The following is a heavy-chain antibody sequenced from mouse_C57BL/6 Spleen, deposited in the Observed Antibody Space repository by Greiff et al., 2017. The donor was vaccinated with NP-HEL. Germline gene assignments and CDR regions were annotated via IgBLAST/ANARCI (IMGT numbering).Heavy chain of an antibody. J-gene: IGHJ2*01. CDR1: GYAFTNYL. CDR2: INPGSGGT. D-gene: IGHD1-1*01. V-gene: IGHV1-54*01. Sequence: VQLQQSGAELVRPGTSVKVSCKASGYAFTNYLIEWVKQRPGQGLEWIGVINPGSGGTNYNEKFKGKATLTADKSSSTAYMQLSSLTSEDSAVYFCARSALFTVYFDYWGQGTTLTVSS. CDR3: ARSALFTVYFDY.